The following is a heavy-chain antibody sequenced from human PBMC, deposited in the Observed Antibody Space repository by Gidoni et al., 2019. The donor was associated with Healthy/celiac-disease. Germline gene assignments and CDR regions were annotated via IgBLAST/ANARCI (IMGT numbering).Heavy chain of an antibody. CDR3: ARDLLYGGNSPADY. V-gene: IGHV3-30-3*01. CDR1: GFTFSSYA. J-gene: IGHJ4*02. Sequence: QVQLVESGGGVVQPGRSLRLSCAASGFTFSSYAMHWVRQAPGKGLEWVAVISYDGSNKYYADSVKGRFTISRDNSKNTLYLQMNSLRAEDTAVYYCARDLLYGGNSPADYWGQGTLVTVSS. D-gene: IGHD4-17*01. CDR2: ISYDGSNK.